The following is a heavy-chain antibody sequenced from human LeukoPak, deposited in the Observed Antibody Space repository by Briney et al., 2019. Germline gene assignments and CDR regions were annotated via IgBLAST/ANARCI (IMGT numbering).Heavy chain of an antibody. CDR1: GYTFTGYY. Sequence: ASVKVSCKASGYTFTGYYMHWVRQAPGQGPEWMGWINPNSGGTNYAQKLQGRVTMTWDTSISTAYMELSSLRSDDTAVYYCASSGSGYDGQYFDYWGQGTLVTVSS. D-gene: IGHD5-12*01. V-gene: IGHV1-2*02. CDR3: ASSGSGYDGQYFDY. J-gene: IGHJ4*02. CDR2: INPNSGGT.